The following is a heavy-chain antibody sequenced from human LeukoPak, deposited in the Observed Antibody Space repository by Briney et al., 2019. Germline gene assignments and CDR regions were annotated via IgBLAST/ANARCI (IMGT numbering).Heavy chain of an antibody. Sequence: ASVKVSCKASGYTFSNYGISWVRQAPGQGLEWMGWISAYNNKTNYAQRLQDRLTMTTDTPTSTAYMELRSLKYDDTAVYYCATDRRRITGTRDFDYWGQGTLVTVSS. V-gene: IGHV1-18*01. J-gene: IGHJ4*02. D-gene: IGHD1-20*01. CDR3: ATDRRRITGTRDFDY. CDR2: ISAYNNKT. CDR1: GYTFSNYG.